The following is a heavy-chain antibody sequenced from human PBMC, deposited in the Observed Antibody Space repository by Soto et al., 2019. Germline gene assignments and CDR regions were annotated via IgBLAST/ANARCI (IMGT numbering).Heavy chain of an antibody. J-gene: IGHJ6*02. V-gene: IGHV3-30-3*01. CDR3: ARIRMDSTRGIYYYYGIDV. CDR1: GFTVNTYA. CDR2: ISYDVTNK. D-gene: IGHD5-18*01. Sequence: QVQLVESGGGVVQPGRSLRLSCAASGFTVNTYAFHWVRQAPGKGLEWVSVISYDVTNKYYADSVKGRFTISRDNSKNTLYLQMNSLRAEDTTVYYCARIRMDSTRGIYYYYGIDVWGQGTTVTVSS.